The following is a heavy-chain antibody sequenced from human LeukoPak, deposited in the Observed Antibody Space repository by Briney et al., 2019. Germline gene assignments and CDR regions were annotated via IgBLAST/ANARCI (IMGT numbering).Heavy chain of an antibody. CDR3: AKRGVVIRGLLVIGYHQEAYHYDF. J-gene: IGHJ4*02. D-gene: IGHD3-10*01. CDR2: ISERGGST. CDR1: GISLSNYA. V-gene: IGHV3-23*01. Sequence: GGSLRLSCVVSGISLSNYAMTWVRQAPGKGLEWVSYISERGGSTTYADSVKGRFGISRDTSLNTLYLQMNNLRAEDTAVYFCAKRGVVIRGLLVIGYHQEAYHYDFWGQGVLVAVSS.